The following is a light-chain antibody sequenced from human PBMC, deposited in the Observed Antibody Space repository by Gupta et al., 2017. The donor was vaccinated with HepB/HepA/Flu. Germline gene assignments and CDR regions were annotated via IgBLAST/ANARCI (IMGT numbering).Light chain of an antibody. CDR1: QSVSNR. V-gene: IGKV3-11*01. Sequence: EIVLTQSPATLSLSPGERATLSCRASQSVSNRLAWYQQKRGQAPRLLIYDASTRDAGIADRFSGSGFGTDFTLTISSREPEDFAVYYCHQHANWCPFTFGQGTRLEIK. CDR2: DAS. J-gene: IGKJ5*01. CDR3: HQHANWCPFT.